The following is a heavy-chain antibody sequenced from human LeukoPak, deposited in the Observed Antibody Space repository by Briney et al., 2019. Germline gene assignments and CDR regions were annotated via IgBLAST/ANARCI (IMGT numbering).Heavy chain of an antibody. CDR2: INPNTGDT. V-gene: IGHV1-2*02. CDR1: GYTFTGYY. J-gene: IGHJ3*02. Sequence: ASVKVSCKASGYTFTGYYMHWVRQAPGQGFEWMGWINPNTGDTNYAQKFQGRVTMTRDTTTSTAYMELRSLRSDDTAVYYCASFGAVAGTQRRQPSYAFDIWGQGTMVTVSS. CDR3: ASFGAVAGTQRRQPSYAFDI. D-gene: IGHD6-19*01.